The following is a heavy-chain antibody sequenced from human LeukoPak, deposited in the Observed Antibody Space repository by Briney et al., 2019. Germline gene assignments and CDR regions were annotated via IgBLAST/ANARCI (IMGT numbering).Heavy chain of an antibody. J-gene: IGHJ4*02. D-gene: IGHD6-19*01. CDR1: GGSFSGYY. Sequence: SETLSLTCAVYGGSFSGYYWSWIRQPPGKGLEWIGEINHSGSTNYNPSLKSRVTISVDTSKNQFSLKLSSVTAADTAVYYCARVVSSGWTGYWGQGTLVTVSS. CDR3: ARVVSSGWTGY. CDR2: INHSGST. V-gene: IGHV4-34*01.